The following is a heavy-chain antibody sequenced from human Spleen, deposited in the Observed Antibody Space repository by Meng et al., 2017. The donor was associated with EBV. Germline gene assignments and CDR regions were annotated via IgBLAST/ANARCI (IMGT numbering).Heavy chain of an antibody. CDR3: ARDIGDYDPTIFDY. CDR1: GYSIGSTTYY. Sequence: QLQRKGSGPGLVRPSDTLSLPCPVSGYSIGSTTYYWGWIRQTPGKGLEWIGSIYSSGSTYYNPSLKSRVTISVDTSKNQFFLKLRSVTAADTAVYYCARDIGDYDPTIFDYWGRGILVTVSS. V-gene: IGHV4-39*07. D-gene: IGHD4-17*01. J-gene: IGHJ4*02. CDR2: IYSSGST.